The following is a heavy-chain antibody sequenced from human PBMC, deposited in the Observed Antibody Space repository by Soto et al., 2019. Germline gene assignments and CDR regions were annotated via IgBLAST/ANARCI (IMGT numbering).Heavy chain of an antibody. CDR2: IYWDDDK. Sequence: QITLKESGPTLVKPTQTLTLTCTFSGFSLSTSGVGVGWIRQPPGKALEWLALIYWDDDKRYSPSLKSRLTIPKDTSKNQVVLTMTNMEPVDPTTYYCAHSGALGYCSGGSCYPAFDIWGQGTMVTVSS. D-gene: IGHD2-15*01. V-gene: IGHV2-5*02. J-gene: IGHJ3*02. CDR3: AHSGALGYCSGGSCYPAFDI. CDR1: GFSLSTSGVG.